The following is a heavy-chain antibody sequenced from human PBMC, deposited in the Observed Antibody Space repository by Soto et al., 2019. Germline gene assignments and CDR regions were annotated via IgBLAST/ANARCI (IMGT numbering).Heavy chain of an antibody. CDR3: TTDYPRSLPGY. CDR1: GFTFSNAW. CDR2: IKSKTDGGTT. J-gene: IGHJ4*02. V-gene: IGHV3-15*01. Sequence: PGGSLRVSCAASGFTFSNAWMSWVRQAPGKGLEWVGRIKSKTDGGTTDYAAPVKGRFTISRDDSKNTLYLQMNSLKTEDTAVYYCTTDYPRSLPGYWGQGTLVTVSS.